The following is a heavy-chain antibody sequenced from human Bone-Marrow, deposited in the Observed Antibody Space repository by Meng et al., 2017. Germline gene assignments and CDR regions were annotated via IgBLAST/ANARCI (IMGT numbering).Heavy chain of an antibody. CDR1: RGTISSGTG. V-gene: IGHV4-4*02. CDR2: IYHRGST. J-gene: IGHJ4*02. CDR3: AIEYSSGIDY. D-gene: IGHD6-19*01. Sequence: QAPGPGPVTPSGPLSPSFAVSRGTISSGTGWSWVRQPPGKGLEWIGEIYHRGSTNSTPSLKSRVTISADKTKNQFSLKLSSVTAADMAVYYCAIEYSSGIDYWGQGTLVTVSS.